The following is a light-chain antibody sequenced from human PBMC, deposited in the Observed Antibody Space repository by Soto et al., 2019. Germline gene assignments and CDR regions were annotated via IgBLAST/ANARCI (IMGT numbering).Light chain of an antibody. V-gene: IGLV1-44*01. Sequence: QSVLTQPPSASGTPGQRVTISCSGSSSNIGSKTVIWYQQVPGTAPKVLIYRNNQRPSGVPDRFSVSESGTSASLAISGLKSEDEADYYCADWDDSLNGVVFGGGTKLKVL. CDR3: ADWDDSLNGVV. CDR1: SSNIGSKT. J-gene: IGLJ2*01. CDR2: RNN.